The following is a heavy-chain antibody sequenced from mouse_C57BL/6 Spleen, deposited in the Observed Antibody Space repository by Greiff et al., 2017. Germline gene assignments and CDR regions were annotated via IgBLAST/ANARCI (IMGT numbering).Heavy chain of an antibody. J-gene: IGHJ3*01. CDR1: GYTFTSYW. CDR3: ARPLDISGLAWFAY. V-gene: IGHV1-69*01. Sequence: VQLQQPGAELVMPGASVKLSCKASGYTFTSYWMHWVKQRPGQGLEWIGEIDPSDSYTNYNQKFKGKSTLTVDKSSSTAYMQLSSLTSEDAAVYYCARPLDISGLAWFAYWGQGTLVTVSA. D-gene: IGHD3-2*02. CDR2: IDPSDSYT.